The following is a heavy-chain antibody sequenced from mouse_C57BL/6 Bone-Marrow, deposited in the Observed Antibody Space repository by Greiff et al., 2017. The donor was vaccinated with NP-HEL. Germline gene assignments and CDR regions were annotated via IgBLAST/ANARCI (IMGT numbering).Heavy chain of an antibody. CDR2: IDPANGNT. J-gene: IGHJ1*03. CDR3: ARGYGSRGWYFDV. CDR1: GFNIKNTY. D-gene: IGHD1-1*01. V-gene: IGHV14-3*01. Sequence: EVQLQQSVAELVRPGASVKLSCTASGFNIKNTYMHWVKQRPEQGLEWIGRIDPANGNTKYAPKFQGKATLTADTSSNTAYLQLSSLTSEDSAIDYCARGYGSRGWYFDVWGTGTTVTVSS.